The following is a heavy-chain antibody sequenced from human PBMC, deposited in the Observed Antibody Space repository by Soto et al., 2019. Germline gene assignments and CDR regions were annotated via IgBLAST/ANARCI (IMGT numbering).Heavy chain of an antibody. CDR3: AKGYSGYDLNYFDP. CDR2: ISGRVGRT. CDR1: EFTFSSYA. D-gene: IGHD5-12*01. Sequence: GSLRLSCAASEFTFSSYAMSSVRQAPGKGLEWVSAISGRVGRTYYADSVKGRFTVSRDNSKNTLYLHMNSRRAEDTALYYCAKGYSGYDLNYFDPWGQGTLVTVSS. V-gene: IGHV3-23*01. J-gene: IGHJ5*02.